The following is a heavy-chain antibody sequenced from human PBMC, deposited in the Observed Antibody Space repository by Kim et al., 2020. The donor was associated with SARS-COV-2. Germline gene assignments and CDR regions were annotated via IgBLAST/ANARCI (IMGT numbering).Heavy chain of an antibody. CDR3: ARGNKVEMALYYYYGMDV. Sequence: KSRVTISVDTSKNQFSRKLSSVTAADTAVYYCARGNKVEMALYYYYGMDVWGQGTTVTVSS. D-gene: IGHD2-15*01. V-gene: IGHV4-34*01. J-gene: IGHJ6*02.